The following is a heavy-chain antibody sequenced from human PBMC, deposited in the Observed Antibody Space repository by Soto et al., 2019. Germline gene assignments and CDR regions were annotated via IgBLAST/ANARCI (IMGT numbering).Heavy chain of an antibody. Sequence: QVQLVQSGAEVKKPGSSVKVSCKASGGIFSTYAISWLRQAPGQGLEWMGGIIPIFGTPNYAQRFQGRVTITADESTSTAYMELSRLRSEDMAVYYWSRDRDDYGSVNYYNRIGFWGHGTLVTVSS. CDR1: GGIFSTYA. V-gene: IGHV1-69*01. D-gene: IGHD3-10*01. CDR3: SRDRDDYGSVNYYNRIGF. CDR2: IIPIFGTP. J-gene: IGHJ4*01.